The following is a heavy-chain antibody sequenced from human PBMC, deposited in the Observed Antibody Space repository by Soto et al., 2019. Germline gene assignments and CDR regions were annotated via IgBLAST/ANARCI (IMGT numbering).Heavy chain of an antibody. V-gene: IGHV3-53*02. Sequence: EVQLVETGGGLIQPGGSLRLSCAASGFTVSSNYLSWAGKAPGKGWEWVSVLYRGGTTYYADSVKGRFSISRDNSKNTLYLQMNSLRAEDTAVYYCARPYDYTFPSAMDVWGQGTTVTVSS. CDR3: ARPYDYTFPSAMDV. D-gene: IGHD4-4*01. CDR1: GFTVSSNY. CDR2: LYRGGTT. J-gene: IGHJ6*02.